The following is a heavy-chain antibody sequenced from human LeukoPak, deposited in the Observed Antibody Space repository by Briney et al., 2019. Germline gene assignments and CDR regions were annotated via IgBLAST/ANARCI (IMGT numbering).Heavy chain of an antibody. CDR1: GFTFSSYS. D-gene: IGHD3-10*01. CDR2: IRSSSTTI. V-gene: IGHV3-48*02. CDR3: ARVNYYALDY. J-gene: IGHJ4*02. Sequence: GGSLRLSCAASGFTFSSYSMNWVRQAPGKGLGWVSYIRSSSTTIYYADSVKGRFTISRDNAENSLHLQMNSLRDEDTAVYYCARVNYYALDYWGQGILVTVSS.